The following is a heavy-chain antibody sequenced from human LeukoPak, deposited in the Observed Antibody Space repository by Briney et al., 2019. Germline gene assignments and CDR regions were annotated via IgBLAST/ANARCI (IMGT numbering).Heavy chain of an antibody. CDR3: ARGTVAAGFWFDP. J-gene: IGHJ5*02. Sequence: GESLKISCKGSGYSFTSYWIGWVRQMPGKGLEWMGIIYPGDSDTRYSPSFQGQVTISADKSISTAYLQWSSLKASDTAIYYCARGTVAAGFWFDPWGQGTLVTVSS. D-gene: IGHD6-19*01. V-gene: IGHV5-51*01. CDR2: IYPGDSDT. CDR1: GYSFTSYW.